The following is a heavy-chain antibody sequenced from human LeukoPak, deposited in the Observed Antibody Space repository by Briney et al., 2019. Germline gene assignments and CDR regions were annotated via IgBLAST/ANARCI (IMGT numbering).Heavy chain of an antibody. V-gene: IGHV3-23*01. CDR2: ISGSGGST. CDR1: GFTFSSYA. J-gene: IGHJ4*02. CDR3: ARGYYDSSGYYHFDY. Sequence: GGSLRLSCAASGFTFSSYAMSWVRQAPGKGLEWVSAISGSGGSTYYADSVKGRFTISRDNSKNTLYLQMNSLRAEDTAVYYCARGYYDSSGYYHFDYWGQGTLVTVSS. D-gene: IGHD3-22*01.